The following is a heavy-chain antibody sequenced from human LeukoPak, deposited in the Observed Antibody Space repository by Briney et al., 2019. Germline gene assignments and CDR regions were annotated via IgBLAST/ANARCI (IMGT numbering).Heavy chain of an antibody. CDR2: ISATGGAT. J-gene: IGHJ6*02. CDR3: AKGRYSSSSGVGYYYFDMDV. V-gene: IGHV3-23*01. Sequence: GGSLRLSCAASGFTFRSYAMSWVRQVPGKGLDWVSAISATGGATYYADSVRGRFTISRDNSKNTLYLHMNTLRAEDTAVYYCAKGRYSSSSGVGYYYFDMDVWGQGTTVTVSS. CDR1: GFTFRSYA. D-gene: IGHD6-6*01.